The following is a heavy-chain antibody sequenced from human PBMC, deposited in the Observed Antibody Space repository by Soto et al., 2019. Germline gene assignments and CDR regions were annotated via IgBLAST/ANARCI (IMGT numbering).Heavy chain of an antibody. Sequence: QVLLVQSGTEVKKPGSSVKVSCKVSGDSFTTSTFSWVRQTPGQGLEWMGTIIPLLETAAYAQKFQGSVTITADESTSTVYMELSSLRSEDAALYYCAKAVGTGAFDYWGQGTLVTVSS. D-gene: IGHD1-1*01. CDR3: AKAVGTGAFDY. J-gene: IGHJ4*02. CDR2: IIPLLETA. CDR1: GDSFTTST. V-gene: IGHV1-69*18.